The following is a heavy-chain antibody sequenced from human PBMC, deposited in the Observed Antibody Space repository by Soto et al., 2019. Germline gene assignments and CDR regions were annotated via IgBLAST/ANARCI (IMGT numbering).Heavy chain of an antibody. CDR1: GFTFSSYW. CDR2: RKQDGSEK. Sequence: GGSLRLSCAASGFTFSSYWMSWVRQAPGKGLEWVANRKQDGSEKYYVDSVKGRFTISRDNAKNSLYLQMNSLRAEDTAVYYCARDLHPQNDAFDIWGQGTMVTVSS. V-gene: IGHV3-7*01. CDR3: ARDLHPQNDAFDI. J-gene: IGHJ3*02.